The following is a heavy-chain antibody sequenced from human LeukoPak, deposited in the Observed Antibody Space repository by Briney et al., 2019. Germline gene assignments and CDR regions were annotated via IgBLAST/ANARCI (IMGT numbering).Heavy chain of an antibody. CDR1: GGSISSGAYY. D-gene: IGHD3-22*01. V-gene: IGHV4-39*01. CDR3: ARHGFYDGSL. J-gene: IGHJ4*02. CDR2: ISYGGTT. Sequence: SETLSPTCTVSGGSISSGAYYWGWIRQPPGKELEWIGSISYGGTTYYNPSLQSRVTTSVDTSKNQFSLKLSSVTAADTAVYYCARHGFYDGSLWGQGTLVTVSS.